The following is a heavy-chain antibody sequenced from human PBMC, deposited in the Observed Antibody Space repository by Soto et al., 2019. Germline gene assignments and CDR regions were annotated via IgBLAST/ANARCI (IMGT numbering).Heavy chain of an antibody. D-gene: IGHD6-19*01. V-gene: IGHV3-7*01. J-gene: IGHJ4*02. CDR2: IQPDGSDT. CDR1: GFTFSTAW. CDR3: ARSLYSGASD. Sequence: EVQLVESGGGLVQPGGSLRLSCAASGFTFSTAWMSWVRQAPGKGLEWVAHIQPDGSDTYYGDSVKGRFTVSRDNPKNSLYLQLNSLRDDDTAVYYCARSLYSGASDWGQGTLVTVSS.